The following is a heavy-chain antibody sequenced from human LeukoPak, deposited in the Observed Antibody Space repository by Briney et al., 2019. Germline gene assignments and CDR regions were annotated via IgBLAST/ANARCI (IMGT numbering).Heavy chain of an antibody. J-gene: IGHJ6*03. D-gene: IGHD3-3*01. Sequence: SETLSLTCAVSGGSISSSNWWSWVRQPPGKGLEWIGEIYHSGSTNYNPSPKSRVTISVDKSKNQFSLKLSSVTAADTAVYYCARLAWSGRDYYYYYYMDVWGKGTTVTVSS. CDR1: GGSISSSNW. V-gene: IGHV4-4*02. CDR3: ARLAWSGRDYYYYYYMDV. CDR2: IYHSGST.